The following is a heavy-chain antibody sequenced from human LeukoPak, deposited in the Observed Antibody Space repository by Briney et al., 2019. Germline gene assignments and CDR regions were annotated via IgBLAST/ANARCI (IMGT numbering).Heavy chain of an antibody. D-gene: IGHD2-2*02. CDR1: GFTFSDDY. Sequence: PGGSLRLSCAASGFTFSDDYMSWSRQAPGKGLEWVSYISSSGSTIYYADSVKGRFTISRDNAKNSLYLQMNSLRAEDTAVYYCTPPIPFYFAYWGQGTLVTVSS. J-gene: IGHJ4*02. CDR3: TPPIPFYFAY. V-gene: IGHV3-11*01. CDR2: ISSSGSTI.